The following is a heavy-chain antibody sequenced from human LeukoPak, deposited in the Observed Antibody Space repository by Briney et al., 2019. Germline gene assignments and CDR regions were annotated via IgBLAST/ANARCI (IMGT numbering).Heavy chain of an antibody. CDR2: IYYSGST. CDR3: ARAGDYSSGWYGVFDY. D-gene: IGHD6-19*01. CDR1: GGSISSGGYY. Sequence: SETLSLTCTVSGGSISSGGYYWSWIRQHPGKGLEWFGYIYYSGSTYYNPSLKSRVTISVDTSKNQFSLRLSSVTAADTAVYYCARAGDYSSGWYGVFDYWGQGTLVTVSS. J-gene: IGHJ4*02. V-gene: IGHV4-31*03.